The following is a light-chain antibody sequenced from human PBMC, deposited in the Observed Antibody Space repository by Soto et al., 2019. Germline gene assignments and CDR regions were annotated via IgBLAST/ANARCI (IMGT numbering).Light chain of an antibody. CDR1: QSVSSY. J-gene: IGKJ1*01. CDR3: HQYDSWT. CDR2: GES. Sequence: EIVLTQSPATLSLSPGERATLSCRASQSVSSYLAWYRQRPGQAPMLHTYGESRRATGITDRCSGSGSGTDFTLTISRLEPEDFEVYYCHQYDSWTFGQGTKVDIK. V-gene: IGKV3-20*01.